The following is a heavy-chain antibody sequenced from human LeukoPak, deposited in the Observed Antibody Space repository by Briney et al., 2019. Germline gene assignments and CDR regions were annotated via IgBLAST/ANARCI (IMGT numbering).Heavy chain of an antibody. V-gene: IGHV3-64*01. Sequence: GGSLRLSCAASGFTFSSYAMHWVRQAPGKGLEYVSAISSNGGSTYYANSVKGRFTISRDNSKNTLYLQMGSLRAEDMAVYYCARAYSSSWYGGRYWYFDLWGRGTLVTVSS. D-gene: IGHD6-13*01. CDR2: ISSNGGST. CDR3: ARAYSSSWYGGRYWYFDL. CDR1: GFTFSSYA. J-gene: IGHJ2*01.